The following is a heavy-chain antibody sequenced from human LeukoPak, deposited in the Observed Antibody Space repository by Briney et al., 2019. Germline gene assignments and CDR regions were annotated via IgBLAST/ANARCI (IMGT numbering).Heavy chain of an antibody. J-gene: IGHJ4*02. D-gene: IGHD6-19*01. CDR1: GGSVSSGSYY. Sequence: PSETLSLTCTVSGGSVSSGSYYWSWIRQPPGKGLEWIGYIYYSGSTNYNPSLKSRVTISVDTSKKQSSLNLSSVTAADTAVYYCARTSGWSGNYFDYWGQGTLVTVSS. CDR2: IYYSGST. V-gene: IGHV4-61*01. CDR3: ARTSGWSGNYFDY.